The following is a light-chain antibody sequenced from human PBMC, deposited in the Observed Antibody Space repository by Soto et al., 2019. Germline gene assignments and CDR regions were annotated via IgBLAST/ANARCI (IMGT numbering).Light chain of an antibody. CDR3: SSYTTSNTYV. Sequence: QSALTQPASVSGSPGQSITISCTGTSSDIGDYNYVSWYQQHPGKAPKLVLYEVSNPPSGVSDRFSGSKSGNTASLTNSGLQAEDEADYYCSSYTTSNTYVFGTGTKVTVL. V-gene: IGLV2-14*01. CDR1: SSDIGDYNY. J-gene: IGLJ1*01. CDR2: EVS.